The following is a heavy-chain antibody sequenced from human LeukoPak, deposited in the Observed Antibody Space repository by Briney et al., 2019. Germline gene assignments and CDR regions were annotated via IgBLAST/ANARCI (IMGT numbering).Heavy chain of an antibody. CDR3: ARDLRDFQSSTWYVRPPASFPFDY. V-gene: IGHV3-48*02. CDR1: GFTFSNSN. D-gene: IGHD6-13*01. Sequence: PGGSLRLSCAVSGFTFSNSNMNWVRQAPGKGLEWISYISSTSSTIYYGDSVKGRFTISRDNAKNSLYLQMNSLRDEDTAVYFCARDLRDFQSSTWYVRPPASFPFDYWGQGTKVTVSS. J-gene: IGHJ4*02. CDR2: ISSTSSTI.